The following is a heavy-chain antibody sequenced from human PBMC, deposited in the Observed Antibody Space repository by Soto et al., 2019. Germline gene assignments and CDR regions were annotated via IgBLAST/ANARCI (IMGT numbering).Heavy chain of an antibody. CDR1: GFNLSHPW. Sequence: GGSLRLSCVASGFNLSHPWMTWVRQAAGKGLEWVGRIRSKTDGGTADYAAPVKGRATISRDDSKNTVYLQMNSLKTEDTAVYYCTTGIYYDILTGYHNVAYWGQGALVTVSS. CDR3: TTGIYYDILTGYHNVAY. J-gene: IGHJ4*02. D-gene: IGHD3-9*01. V-gene: IGHV3-15*01. CDR2: IRSKTDGGTA.